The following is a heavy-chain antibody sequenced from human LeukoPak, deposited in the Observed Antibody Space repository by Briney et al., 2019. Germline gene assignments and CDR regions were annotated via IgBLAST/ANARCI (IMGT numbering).Heavy chain of an antibody. CDR2: INPNSGGT. CDR3: ASDKVAYYYGSGSYQTDAFDI. CDR1: GYTFTGYY. Sequence: ASVKVSCKASGYTFTGYYMHWVRQAPGQGLEWMGWINPNSGGTNYAQKFQGRVTMTRDTSISTAYMELSRLRSDDTAVYYCASDKVAYYYGSGSYQTDAFDIWGQGTMVTVSS. D-gene: IGHD3-10*01. V-gene: IGHV1-2*02. J-gene: IGHJ3*02.